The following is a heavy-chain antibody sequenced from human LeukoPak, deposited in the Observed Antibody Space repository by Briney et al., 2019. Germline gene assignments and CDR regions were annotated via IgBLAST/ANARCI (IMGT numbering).Heavy chain of an antibody. J-gene: IGHJ4*02. CDR1: GFTFSSYG. D-gene: IGHD4-23*01. CDR2: ISYDGSNK. V-gene: IGHV3-30*18. CDR3: VKGLYGGKGIGY. Sequence: PGESLRLSCAASGFTFSSYGMHWVRQAPGKGLEWVAVISYDGSNKYYADSVKGRFTISRDNSKNTLYLQMNSLRAEDTALYYCVKGLYGGKGIGYWGQGTLVTVSS.